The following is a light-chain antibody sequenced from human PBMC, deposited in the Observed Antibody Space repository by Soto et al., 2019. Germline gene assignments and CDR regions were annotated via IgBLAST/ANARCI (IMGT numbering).Light chain of an antibody. V-gene: IGKV1-27*01. Sequence: DIQMTQSPSSLSASLGDRVTITCRASQGIGVYLAWFQQKPGKVPKLLIYAASALQSGVPSRFSGSGSGTDFTLTISSLQPEDIATYYCQKYNSAPLIFGGGTKVEIK. CDR3: QKYNSAPLI. J-gene: IGKJ4*01. CDR2: AAS. CDR1: QGIGVY.